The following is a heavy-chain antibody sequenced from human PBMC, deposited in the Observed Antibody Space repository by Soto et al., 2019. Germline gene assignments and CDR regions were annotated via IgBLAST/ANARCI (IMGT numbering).Heavy chain of an antibody. Sequence: QVQLQQWAAGLLKPSETLSLTCAVYGGSFSDHYWSWIRQPPGKGLAWIGESSHSGSTNYNPSLKSRVTISVDTSKNQFSLKLSSVSDAETAVYYCARVGGYNYLTDYWCQGTLVTVSS. D-gene: IGHD5-18*01. V-gene: IGHV4-34*01. CDR1: GGSFSDHY. J-gene: IGHJ4*02. CDR3: ARVGGYNYLTDY. CDR2: SSHSGST.